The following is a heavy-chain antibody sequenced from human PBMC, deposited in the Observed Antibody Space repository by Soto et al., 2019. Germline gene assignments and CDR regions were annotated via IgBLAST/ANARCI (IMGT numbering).Heavy chain of an antibody. Sequence: PGESLKISCKGSGYSFTSYWIGWVRQMPGKGLEWMGIIYPGDSDTRYSPSFQGQVTISADKSISTAYLQWSSLKASDTAMYYCARATSPYYDFWSGYKYYGMDVWGQGTTVTVSS. D-gene: IGHD3-3*01. V-gene: IGHV5-51*01. CDR1: GYSFTSYW. CDR2: IYPGDSDT. CDR3: ARATSPYYDFWSGYKYYGMDV. J-gene: IGHJ6*02.